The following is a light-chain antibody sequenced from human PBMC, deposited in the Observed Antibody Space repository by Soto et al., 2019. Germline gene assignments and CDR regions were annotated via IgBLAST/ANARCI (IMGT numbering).Light chain of an antibody. Sequence: DIQMTQSPSSLSASVGDSGTITCQASQSISSYLNWYQQKPGKAPKLLIYAASSLQSGVPSRFSGSGSGTDFTLTISSLQPEDFATYYCQQSYSTPPTFGQGTRLE. V-gene: IGKV1-39*01. CDR3: QQSYSTPPT. CDR1: QSISSY. J-gene: IGKJ5*01. CDR2: AAS.